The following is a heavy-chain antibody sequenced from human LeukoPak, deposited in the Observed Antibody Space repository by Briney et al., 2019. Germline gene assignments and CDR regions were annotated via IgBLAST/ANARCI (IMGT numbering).Heavy chain of an antibody. D-gene: IGHD3-22*01. V-gene: IGHV3-48*02. CDR1: GFTLSSYT. CDR2: ISNSGSAI. Sequence: PGGSLRLSCAASGFTLSSYTMNWVRQAPGKGLEWISYISNSGSAIFYAGSVKGRFTISRDNDKESLFLQMNSLRDEDTAVYYCVRDGYFYDDSGSHWGQGTLVTVSS. CDR3: VRDGYFYDDSGSH. J-gene: IGHJ4*02.